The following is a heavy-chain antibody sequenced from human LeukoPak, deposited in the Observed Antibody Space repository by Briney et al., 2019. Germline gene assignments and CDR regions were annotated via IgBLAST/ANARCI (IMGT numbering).Heavy chain of an antibody. CDR1: GFTFSSYS. J-gene: IGHJ4*02. CDR3: ARSPRCSSTSCYPYYFDY. CDR2: ISSSSSTI. Sequence: GGSLRLSCAASGFTFSSYSMNWVRQAPGKGLEWVSYISSSSSTIYYADSVKGRFTISRDNAKNSLYLQINSLRAEDTAVYYCARSPRCSSTSCYPYYFDYWGQGTLVTVSS. D-gene: IGHD2-2*01. V-gene: IGHV3-48*01.